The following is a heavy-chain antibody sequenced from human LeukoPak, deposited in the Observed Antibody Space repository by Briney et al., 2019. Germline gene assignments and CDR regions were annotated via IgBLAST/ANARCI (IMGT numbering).Heavy chain of an antibody. J-gene: IGHJ6*02. CDR2: IIPIFGTA. D-gene: IGHD1-14*01. CDR3: ALTPGGPDYYYYGMDV. Sequence: SVKVSCKVSGYTLTELSMHWVRQAPGQGLEWMGGIIPIFGTANYAQKFQGRVTITADESTSTAYMELSSLRSEDTAVYYCALTPGGPDYYYYGMDVWGQGTTVTVSS. V-gene: IGHV1-69*13. CDR1: GYTLTELS.